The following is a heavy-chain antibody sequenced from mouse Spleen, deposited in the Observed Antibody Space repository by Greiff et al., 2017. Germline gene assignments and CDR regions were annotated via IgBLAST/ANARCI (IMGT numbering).Heavy chain of an antibody. CDR3: ARSGDRYDWYFDV. V-gene: IGHV1-53*01. CDR2: IYPSNGGT. D-gene: IGHD2-14*01. J-gene: IGHJ1*01. CDR1: GYTFTSYW. Sequence: VQLQQPGTELVKPGASVKLSCKASGYTFTSYWMHWVKQRPGQGLEWIGYIYPSNGGTNYNEKFKSKATLTVDKSSSTAYMQLSSLTSEDSAVYYCARSGDRYDWYFDVWGAGTTVTVSS.